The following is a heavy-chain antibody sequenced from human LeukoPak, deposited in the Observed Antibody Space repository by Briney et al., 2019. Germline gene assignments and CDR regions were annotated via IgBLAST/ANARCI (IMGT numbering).Heavy chain of an antibody. CDR2: IKEEGRET. V-gene: IGHV3-7*01. J-gene: IGHJ5*02. D-gene: IGHD6-13*01. CDR1: AFTFSNFW. CDR3: ARDGSSWPTQKVNWFDP. Sequence: GRSLTLSCAASAFTFSNFWMSWVRQPPGKGLEWVANIKEEGRETYYVDSVKGRFTISRDNAKNSLYLQMNSLRDEDTAVYYCARDGSSWPTQKVNWFDPWGQGTLVTVSS.